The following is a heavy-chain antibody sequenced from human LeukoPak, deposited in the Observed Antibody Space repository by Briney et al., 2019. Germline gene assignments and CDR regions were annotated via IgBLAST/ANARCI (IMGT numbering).Heavy chain of an antibody. Sequence: SQTLSLTCTVSGGSISSGDYYWSWIRQPPGKGLEWIGYIHYSGSTYYNPSLKSRVTISVDTSKNQFSLKLSSVTAADTAVYYCARGDYYGDYLRAGWFDPWGQGTLVTVSS. D-gene: IGHD4-17*01. CDR2: IHYSGST. V-gene: IGHV4-30-4*01. CDR1: GGSISSGDYY. J-gene: IGHJ5*02. CDR3: ARGDYYGDYLRAGWFDP.